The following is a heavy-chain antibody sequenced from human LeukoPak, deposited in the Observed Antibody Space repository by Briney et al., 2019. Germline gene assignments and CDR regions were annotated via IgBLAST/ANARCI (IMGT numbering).Heavy chain of an antibody. V-gene: IGHV4-39*02. CDR2: IYYSGST. J-gene: IGHJ6*03. CDR3: ARDSIGYSTTYYYYYMDV. D-gene: IGHD3-22*01. CDR1: GGSISSSSYY. Sequence: PSETLSLTCTVSGGSISSSSYYWGWIRQPPGKGLEWIGSIYYSGSTYYNPSLKSRVTISVDTSKNQFSLKLSSVTAADTAVYYCARDSIGYSTTYYYYYMDVWGKGTTVTISS.